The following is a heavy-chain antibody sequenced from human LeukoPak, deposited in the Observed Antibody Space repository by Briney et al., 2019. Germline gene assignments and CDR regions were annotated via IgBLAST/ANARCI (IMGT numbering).Heavy chain of an antibody. CDR3: ARAFGGYEGFDP. V-gene: IGHV4-34*01. J-gene: IGHJ5*02. D-gene: IGHD5-12*01. CDR1: GGSFSGYY. Sequence: SETLSLTCAVHGGSFSGYYWTWIRQPPGKGLEWIGEINHSGTTNYNPSLKSRVSISVDTSKSQFSLKLTSVTAADTAVYYCARAFGGYEGFDPWGQGTLVTVSS. CDR2: INHSGTT.